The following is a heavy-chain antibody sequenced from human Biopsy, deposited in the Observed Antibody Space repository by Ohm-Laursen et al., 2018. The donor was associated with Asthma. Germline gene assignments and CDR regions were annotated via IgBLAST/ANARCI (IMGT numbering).Heavy chain of an antibody. CDR1: GFAVSRDH. V-gene: IGHV3-53*01. CDR2: IYSGGTS. CDR3: ARGDSSNWSHYYFDY. J-gene: IGHJ4*02. Sequence: SLRLSCAASGFAVSRDHMFWVCQAPGQGLEWVSVIYSGGTSHTADSVRGRFTISRDYSKNTLYLQMHSLRAEDTAVYYCARGDSSNWSHYYFDYWGQGTLVTVSS. D-gene: IGHD3-22*01.